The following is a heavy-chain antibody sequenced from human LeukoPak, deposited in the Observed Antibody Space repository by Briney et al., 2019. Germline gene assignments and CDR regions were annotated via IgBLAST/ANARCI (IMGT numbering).Heavy chain of an antibody. CDR1: GYTFTGYY. J-gene: IGHJ5*02. CDR3: ARVPRYSNYVFAWFDP. Sequence: ASVKVSCKASGYTFTGYYMHWVRQAPGQALEWLGWINPHSGDTNYAQNFQGRVTMHRDTSISTAYIELSGLRSDNTAVYYCARVPRYSNYVFAWFDPWGQGTLVTVSS. CDR2: INPHSGDT. V-gene: IGHV1-2*02. D-gene: IGHD4-11*01.